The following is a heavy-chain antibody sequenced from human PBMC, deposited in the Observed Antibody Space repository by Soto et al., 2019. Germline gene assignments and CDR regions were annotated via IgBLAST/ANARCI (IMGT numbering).Heavy chain of an antibody. CDR1: GFTLRSYT. D-gene: IGHD2-15*01. CDR2: IRGFSPYT. Sequence: LSCVASGFTLRSYTMNWVRQAPGKGLEWVSAIRGFSPYTFYADSVKGRFTISRDNTKNSLSLQMNSLRVDDTAVYFCARASSQLYCAGGSCFDVWGQGTLVTVSS. J-gene: IGHJ4*02. V-gene: IGHV3-21*06. CDR3: ARASSQLYCAGGSCFDV.